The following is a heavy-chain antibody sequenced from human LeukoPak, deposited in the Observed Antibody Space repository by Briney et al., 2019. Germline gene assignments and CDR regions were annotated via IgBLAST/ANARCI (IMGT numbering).Heavy chain of an antibody. J-gene: IGHJ4*02. CDR2: INHSGST. CDR3: ARRTSQISYGLDTLYYFDY. CDR1: GGSFSGYY. Sequence: SETLSLTCAVYGGSFSGYYWSWIRQPPGKGLEWIGEINHSGSTNYNPSLKRRVTISVDTSKNQFSLKLSSVTAADTAVYYCARRTSQISYGLDTLYYFDYWGQGTLVTVSS. V-gene: IGHV4-34*01. D-gene: IGHD3-10*01.